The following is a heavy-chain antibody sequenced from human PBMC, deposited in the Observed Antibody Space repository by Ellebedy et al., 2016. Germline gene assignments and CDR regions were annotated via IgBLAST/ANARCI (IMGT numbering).Heavy chain of an antibody. CDR3: ARVTSSGSYFDY. CDR2: IYYSGST. D-gene: IGHD3-22*01. CDR1: GGSISSGDYY. J-gene: IGHJ4*02. V-gene: IGHV4-30-4*01. Sequence: SETLSLTXTVSGGSISSGDYYWSWIRQPPGKGLEWIGYIYYSGSTYYNPSLKSRVTISVDTSKNQFSLKLSSVTAADTAVYYCARVTSSGSYFDYWGQGTLVTVSS.